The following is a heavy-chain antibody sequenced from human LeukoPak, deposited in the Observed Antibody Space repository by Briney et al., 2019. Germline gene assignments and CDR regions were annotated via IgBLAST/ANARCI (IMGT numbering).Heavy chain of an antibody. CDR2: IDDSASFT. V-gene: IGHV3-23*01. D-gene: IGHD3-22*01. Sequence: GGSLRLSCVASGFTFSTYVMAWVRQAPGKGLEWVSAIDDSASFTYYADYVKGRLTISRDNSKNTLYLQMDSLRAEDTALYYCAKQHRSGSYPYNFDYWGQGTLVTVSS. CDR1: GFTFSTYV. CDR3: AKQHRSGSYPYNFDY. J-gene: IGHJ4*02.